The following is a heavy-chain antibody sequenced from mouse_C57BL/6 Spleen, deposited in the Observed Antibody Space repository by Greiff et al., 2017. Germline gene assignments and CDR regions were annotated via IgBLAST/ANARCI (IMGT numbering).Heavy chain of an antibody. CDR3: ARDEDGGFAY. J-gene: IGHJ3*01. CDR2: INYDGSST. CDR1: GFTFSDYY. Sequence: DVKLVESEGGLVQPGSSMKLSCKASGFTFSDYYMAWVRQVPEKGLEWVANINYDGSSTYYLDSLKSRFIISRDNAKNILYLQMSSLKSEDTATYYCARDEDGGFAYWGQGTLVTVSA. V-gene: IGHV5-16*01.